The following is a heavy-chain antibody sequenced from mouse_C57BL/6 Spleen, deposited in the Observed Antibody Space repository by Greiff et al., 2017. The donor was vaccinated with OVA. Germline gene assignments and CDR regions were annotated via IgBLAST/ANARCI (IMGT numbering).Heavy chain of an antibody. CDR2: IDPSDSYT. Sequence: QVQLKQPGAELVKPGASVKLSCKASGYTFTSYWMQWVKQRPGQGLEWIGEIDPSDSYTNYNQKFKGKATLTVDTSSSTAYMQLSSLTSEDSAVYYCAREGTTVVGYWGQGTSVTVSS. CDR1: GYTFTSYW. J-gene: IGHJ4*01. D-gene: IGHD1-1*01. CDR3: AREGTTVVGY. V-gene: IGHV1-50*01.